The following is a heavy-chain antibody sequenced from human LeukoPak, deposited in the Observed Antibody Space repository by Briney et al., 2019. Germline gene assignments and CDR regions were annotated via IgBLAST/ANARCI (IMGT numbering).Heavy chain of an antibody. CDR1: GFTVSNNY. D-gene: IGHD3-22*01. V-gene: IGHV3-53*01. CDR2: IYSGGST. Sequence: GGALRLSCAASGFTVSNNYMSWVRQAPGKGLEWVSLIYSGGSTYYADSVKGRFTISRDNSKNTLYLQMNSLRAEDTAVYYCATYSSLDYWGKGTLVTVSS. J-gene: IGHJ4*02. CDR3: ATYSSLDY.